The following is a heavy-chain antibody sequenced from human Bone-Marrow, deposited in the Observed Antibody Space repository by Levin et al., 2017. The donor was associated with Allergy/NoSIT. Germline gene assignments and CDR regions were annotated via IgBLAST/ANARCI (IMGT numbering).Heavy chain of an antibody. J-gene: IGHJ4*02. V-gene: IGHV3-30-3*01. CDR2: ISYDGSNK. CDR3: ARDLYPGVVPAGVGFDY. CDR1: GFTFSSYA. Sequence: PGGSLRLSCAASGFTFSSYAMHWVRQAPGKGLEWVAVISYDGSNKYYADSVKGRFTISRDNSKNTLYLQMNSLRAEDTAVYYCARDLYPGVVPAGVGFDYWGQGTLVTVSS. D-gene: IGHD2-2*01.